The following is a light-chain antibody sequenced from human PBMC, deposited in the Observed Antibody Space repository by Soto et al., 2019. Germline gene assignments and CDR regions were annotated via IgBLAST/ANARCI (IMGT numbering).Light chain of an antibody. Sequence: QPVLTQSPSASASLGASVKLTCTLSSGHSSYAIAWHQQQPEKGTRYLMKFNSDGSHNKGDGIPDRFSGSSSGAERYLTISSLQAEDEADYYCQTWGTGPVVFGGGTKLTVL. J-gene: IGLJ2*01. CDR3: QTWGTGPVV. CDR2: FNSDGSH. CDR1: SGHSSYA. V-gene: IGLV4-69*01.